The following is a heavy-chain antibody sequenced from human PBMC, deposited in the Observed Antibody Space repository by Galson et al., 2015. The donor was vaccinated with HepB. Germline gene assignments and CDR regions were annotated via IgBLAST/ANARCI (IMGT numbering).Heavy chain of an antibody. CDR1: GFTFSSYD. D-gene: IGHD3-10*01. CDR2: IGTAGDT. Sequence: SLRLSCAASGFTFSSYDMHWVRQATGKGLEWASAIGTAGDTYYPGSVKGRFTTSRENAKNSLYLQMNSLRAGDTAVYYCARGVYGSGVGYFDLWGRGTLVTVSS. V-gene: IGHV3-13*04. J-gene: IGHJ2*01. CDR3: ARGVYGSGVGYFDL.